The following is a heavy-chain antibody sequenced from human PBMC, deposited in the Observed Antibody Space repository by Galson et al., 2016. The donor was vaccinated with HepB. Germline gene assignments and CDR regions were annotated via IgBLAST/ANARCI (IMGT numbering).Heavy chain of an antibody. V-gene: IGHV3-23*01. CDR1: GFTFSNYE. J-gene: IGHJ4*02. D-gene: IGHD6-13*01. CDR3: ARYSNSWAPFDY. CDR2: ISGSGANT. Sequence: SLRLSCAASGFTFSNYEMKWVRQAPGKGLEWVSGISGSGANTYYSNAVKGRFTISRDNSNNTLYLQVNSLRAEDTARYFCARYSNSWAPFDYWGQGSLVTVSS.